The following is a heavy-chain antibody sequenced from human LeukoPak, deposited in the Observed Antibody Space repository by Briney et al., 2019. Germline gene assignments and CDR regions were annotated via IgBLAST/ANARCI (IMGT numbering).Heavy chain of an antibody. D-gene: IGHD3-3*01. J-gene: IGHJ4*02. CDR1: GGSISSGYY. CDR2: IYTSGST. Sequence: SETLSLTCTVSGGSISSGYYWGWIRQPAGKGLEWIGRIYTSGSTNYNPSLKSRVTISVDTSKNQFSLKLSSVTAADTAVYYCARDFWSGRRDWGQGTLVTVSS. V-gene: IGHV4-61*02. CDR3: ARDFWSGRRD.